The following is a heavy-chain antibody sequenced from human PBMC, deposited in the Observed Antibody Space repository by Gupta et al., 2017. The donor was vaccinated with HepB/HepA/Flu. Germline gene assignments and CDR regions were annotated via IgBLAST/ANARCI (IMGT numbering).Heavy chain of an antibody. CDR2: ISGHNGYT. Sequence: QVPLLQSGAEVKKPGASVTVSCKASGYTFTSYGMTWVRQAHGQGLEWMGWISGHNGYTHYAQKLQGRVTMTTDTSTNTANMELRSLGSDDTAVYYCARELDTVTTYWGQGTLVTVSS. J-gene: IGHJ4*02. V-gene: IGHV1-18*01. CDR1: GYTFTSYG. CDR3: ARELDTVTTY. D-gene: IGHD4-17*01.